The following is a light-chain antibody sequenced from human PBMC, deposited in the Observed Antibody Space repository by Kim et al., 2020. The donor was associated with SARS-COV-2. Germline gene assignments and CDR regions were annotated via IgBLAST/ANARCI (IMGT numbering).Light chain of an antibody. Sequence: DIQMTQSPSTLSAAVGDRVTITCQASHDIMNSLSWNQQKPGEAPKVLISDASNLESGVPSRFSGTGSGTDFTFTISSLQPEDVATYYCQQYDNLPLTFGGGTKVDIK. CDR3: QQYDNLPLT. J-gene: IGKJ4*01. V-gene: IGKV1-33*01. CDR1: HDIMNS. CDR2: DAS.